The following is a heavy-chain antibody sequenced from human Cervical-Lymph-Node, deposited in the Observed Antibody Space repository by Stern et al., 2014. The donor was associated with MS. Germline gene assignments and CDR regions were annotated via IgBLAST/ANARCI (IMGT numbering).Heavy chain of an antibody. D-gene: IGHD6-19*01. CDR3: ARRERQFSSSSLDP. CDR2: IYYGGTT. V-gene: IGHV4-39*01. CDR1: GGSISSSSSY. Sequence: QVQLQESGPGLLKPSETLSLTCTVSGGSISSSSSYWAWIRQPPGKGLEWIGLIYYGGTTRYNPPLRGGVTRPVATSKKQLSLKRTWVTAADTAVYYCARRERQFSSSSLDPWGQGTLVIVS. J-gene: IGHJ5*02.